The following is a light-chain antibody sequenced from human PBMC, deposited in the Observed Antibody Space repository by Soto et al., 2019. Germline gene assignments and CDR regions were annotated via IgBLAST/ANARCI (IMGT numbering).Light chain of an antibody. Sequence: DIQMTQSPSSVSASVGDRVTISCRASQVISSWLAWYQQKPGEAPNLLIYKASNLQTGVPSRFSGSGSGTDFTLTITNLQPEDFATYYCHQASSFPLSFGGGTQVEIK. CDR2: KAS. CDR1: QVISSW. CDR3: HQASSFPLS. V-gene: IGKV1-12*01. J-gene: IGKJ4*01.